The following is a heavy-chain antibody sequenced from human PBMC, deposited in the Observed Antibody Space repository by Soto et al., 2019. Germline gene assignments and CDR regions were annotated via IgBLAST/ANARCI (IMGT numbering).Heavy chain of an antibody. D-gene: IGHD3-10*01. CDR3: ARWGTLWYDTNYYGMDV. J-gene: IGHJ6*02. CDR2: IIPIFGTA. Sequence: GASVKVSCKASGGTFSSYAISWVRQAPGQGLEWMGGIIPIFGTANYAQKFQGRVTITADESTSTAYMELSSLRSEDTAVYYCARWGTLWYDTNYYGMDVWGQGTTVTVSS. V-gene: IGHV1-69*13. CDR1: GGTFSSYA.